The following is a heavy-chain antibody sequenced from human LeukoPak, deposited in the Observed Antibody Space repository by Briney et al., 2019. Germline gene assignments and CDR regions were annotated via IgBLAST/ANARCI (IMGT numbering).Heavy chain of an antibody. CDR3: ARFEKLGYCSSTSCFSNWFDP. V-gene: IGHV4-39*01. Sequence: SETLSLTCTVSGGSISSSSYYWGWIRQPPGKGLEWIGSIYYSGSTYYNPSLKSRVTISVDTSKNQFSLKLSSVTAADTAVYYCARFEKLGYCSSTSCFSNWFDPWGQGTLVTVSS. CDR2: IYYSGST. J-gene: IGHJ5*02. CDR1: GGSISSSSYY. D-gene: IGHD2-2*01.